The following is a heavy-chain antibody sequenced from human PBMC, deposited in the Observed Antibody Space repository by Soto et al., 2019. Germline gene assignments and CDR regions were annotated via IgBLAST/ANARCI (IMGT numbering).Heavy chain of an antibody. CDR2: ISYDGSNK. D-gene: IGHD3-16*02. CDR3: AREEDYVWGSYRFPDY. V-gene: IGHV3-30-3*01. CDR1: GFTFSSYA. Sequence: QVQLVESGGGVVQPGRSLRLSCAASGFTFSSYAMHWVRQAPGKGLEWVAVISYDGSNKYYADSVKGRFTISRDNSKNTLYLQMYSLRAEDTAVYYCAREEDYVWGSYRFPDYWGQGTLVTVSS. J-gene: IGHJ4*02.